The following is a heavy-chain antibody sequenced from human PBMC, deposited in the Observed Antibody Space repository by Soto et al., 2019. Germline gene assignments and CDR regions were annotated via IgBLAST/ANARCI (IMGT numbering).Heavy chain of an antibody. CDR3: ARGGQVVVVTAAVDY. CDR1: GDTFTDYY. J-gene: IGHJ4*02. D-gene: IGHD2-21*02. V-gene: IGHV1-46*01. CDR2: VNPSGGHT. Sequence: QVQLVQSGAEVKKPGASVKVSCKASGDTFTDYYIHWVRQAPGQGLEWMGTVNPSGGHTTYAQHFLGRMTMTRDTSTSTLYMELTSLTSEDTAICYCARGGQVVVVTAAVDYWGQGTLVTVSS.